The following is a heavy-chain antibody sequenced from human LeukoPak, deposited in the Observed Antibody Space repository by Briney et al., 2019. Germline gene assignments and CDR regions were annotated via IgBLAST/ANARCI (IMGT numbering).Heavy chain of an antibody. D-gene: IGHD3-3*01. CDR2: INPNSGGT. J-gene: IGHJ4*02. CDR1: GGTFSSYA. V-gene: IGHV1-2*02. CDR3: ATGGAQEWLLYFDY. Sequence: ASVKVSCKASGGTFSSYAISWVRQAPGQGLEWMGWINPNSGGTNYAQKFQGRVTMTRDTSISTAYMELSRLRSDDTAVYYCATGGAQEWLLYFDYWGQGTLVTVSS.